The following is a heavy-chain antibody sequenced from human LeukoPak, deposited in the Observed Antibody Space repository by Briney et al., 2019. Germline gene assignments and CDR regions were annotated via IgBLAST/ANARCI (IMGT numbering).Heavy chain of an antibody. D-gene: IGHD3-16*02. J-gene: IGHJ4*02. CDR3: ARDQDYVWGSYRPYYFDY. Sequence: PGGSLRLSCAASGFTFSSYWMSWVRQAPGKGLEWVANIKQDGSEKYYVDSVKGRFTISRDNAKNSLYLQMNSLRAEDTAVYYCARDQDYVWGSYRPYYFDYWGQGTLVTVSS. CDR1: GFTFSSYW. V-gene: IGHV3-7*01. CDR2: IKQDGSEK.